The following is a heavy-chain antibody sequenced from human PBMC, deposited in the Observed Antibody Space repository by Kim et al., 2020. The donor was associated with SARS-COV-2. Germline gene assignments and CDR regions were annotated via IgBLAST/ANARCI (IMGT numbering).Heavy chain of an antibody. CDR2: INPNSGGT. CDR3: ARVAGSGGYDHYYYGMDV. V-gene: IGHV1-2*04. CDR1: GYTFTGYY. Sequence: ASVKVSCKASGYTFTGYYMHWVRQAPGQGLEWMGWINPNSGGTNYAQKFQGWVTMTRDTSISTAYMELSRLRSDDTAVYYCARVAGSGGYDHYYYGMDVWGQGTTVNVSS. J-gene: IGHJ6*02. D-gene: IGHD3-10*01.